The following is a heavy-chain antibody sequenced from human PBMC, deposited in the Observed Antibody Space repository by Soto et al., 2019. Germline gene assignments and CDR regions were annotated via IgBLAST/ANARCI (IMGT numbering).Heavy chain of an antibody. D-gene: IGHD3-22*01. CDR2: ISYDGSKK. CDR1: EFTFSSYG. Sequence: QVPLVESGGGVVQPGRSLTLSCAASEFTFSSYGIHWVRQAPGKGLEWVAVISYDGSKKQYADSVKGRFTISRDNSXNXXHLQMNNLRAEDTAVYYCAKDTYYHDTTGYYVFDYWGQGTLVTVSS. J-gene: IGHJ4*02. CDR3: AKDTYYHDTTGYYVFDY. V-gene: IGHV3-30*18.